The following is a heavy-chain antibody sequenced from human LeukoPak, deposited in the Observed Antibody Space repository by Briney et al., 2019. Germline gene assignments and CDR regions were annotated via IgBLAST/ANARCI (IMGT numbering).Heavy chain of an antibody. CDR1: GGSVGSATYY. V-gene: IGHV4-61*01. D-gene: IGHD3-22*01. CDR2: IYYSGST. Sequence: SETLSLTCTVSGGSVGSATYYWSWIRQPPGKGLEWIGYIYYSGSTNYNPSLKSRVTISVDTSKNQFSLKLTSVTAADTAVYFCAGYDTSGSYFDYWGQGTLVTVSS. J-gene: IGHJ4*02. CDR3: AGYDTSGSYFDY.